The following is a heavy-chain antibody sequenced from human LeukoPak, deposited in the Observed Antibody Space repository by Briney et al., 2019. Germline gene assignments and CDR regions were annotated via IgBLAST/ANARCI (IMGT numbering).Heavy chain of an antibody. Sequence: ASVKVSCKASGYTFTSYGISWVRQAPGQGLEWMGWISAYNGNTNYAQKLQGRVTMTTDTSTSTAYMGLRSLRSDDTAVYYSARDCYGSWSYYQLDHWGQGTLVTVSS. CDR3: ARDCYGSWSYYQLDH. CDR1: GYTFTSYG. J-gene: IGHJ4*02. CDR2: ISAYNGNT. V-gene: IGHV1-18*01. D-gene: IGHD3-10*01.